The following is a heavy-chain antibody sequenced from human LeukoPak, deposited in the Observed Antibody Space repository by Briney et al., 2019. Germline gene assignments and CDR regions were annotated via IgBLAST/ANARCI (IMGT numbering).Heavy chain of an antibody. V-gene: IGHV1-69*05. CDR2: IIPIFGTA. J-gene: IGHJ4*02. CDR1: GGTFSSYA. D-gene: IGHD2/OR15-2a*01. CDR3: ARARSRVPATSMGY. Sequence: SVKVSCKASGGTFSSYAISWVRQAPGQGLEWMGGIIPIFGTANYAQKFQGRVTMTRDTSISTAYMELSRLRSDDTAVYYCARARSRVPATSMGYWGQGTLVTVSS.